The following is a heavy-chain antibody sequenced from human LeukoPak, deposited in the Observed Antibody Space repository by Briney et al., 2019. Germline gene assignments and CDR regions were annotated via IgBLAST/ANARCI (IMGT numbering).Heavy chain of an antibody. J-gene: IGHJ5*02. V-gene: IGHV4-59*01. CDR2: IYSTGST. CDR3: ARDFWVAPTSAHFFDP. Sequence: SETLSLTCTVSGGSLNNYYWNWVRQSPGIGLQWIGYIYSTGSTNYNPSLKSRVSISVDTSKNQFSLQLSSLTAADTAVYYCARDFWVAPTSAHFFDPWGRGTLVTVSS. D-gene: IGHD3-16*01. CDR1: GGSLNNYY.